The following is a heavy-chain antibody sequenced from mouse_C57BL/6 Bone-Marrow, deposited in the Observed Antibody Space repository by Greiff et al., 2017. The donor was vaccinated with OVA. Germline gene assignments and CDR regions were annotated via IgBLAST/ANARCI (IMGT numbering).Heavy chain of an antibody. CDR1: GFTFTDYY. J-gene: IGHJ2*01. V-gene: IGHV7-3*01. D-gene: IGHD2-2*01. CDR3: ARSTMVTTGYFDY. CDR2: IRNKANGYTT. Sequence: EVKLMESGGGLVQPGGSLSLSCAASGFTFTDYYMSWVRQPPGKALEWLGFIRNKANGYTTEYSASVKGRFTISRDNSQRILYLQMNDLRAEDSATYYCARSTMVTTGYFDYWGQGTTLTVSS.